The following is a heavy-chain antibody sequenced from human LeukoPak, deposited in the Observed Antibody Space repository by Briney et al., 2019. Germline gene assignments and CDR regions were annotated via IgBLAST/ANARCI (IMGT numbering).Heavy chain of an antibody. CDR1: GFTFSSYG. D-gene: IGHD3-22*01. Sequence: GGSLRLSCAASGFTFSSYGMLWVRQAPGKGLEWVAVISYDGSNKYYADSVKGRFTISRDNSKNTLYLQMNSLRAEDTAVYYCAKAPYDSSGWSFDYWGQGTLVTVSS. J-gene: IGHJ4*02. V-gene: IGHV3-30*18. CDR3: AKAPYDSSGWSFDY. CDR2: ISYDGSNK.